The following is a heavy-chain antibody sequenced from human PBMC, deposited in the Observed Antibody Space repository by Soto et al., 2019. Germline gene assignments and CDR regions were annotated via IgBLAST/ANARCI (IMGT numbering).Heavy chain of an antibody. D-gene: IGHD4-17*01. CDR1: GGSISSGDYY. V-gene: IGHV4-30-4*01. J-gene: IGHJ4*02. CDR3: ASDYGGNRLDY. CDR2: IYYSGRT. Sequence: QVQLQESGPGLVKPSQTLSLTCTVSGGSISSGDYYWSWIRQPPGKGLEWIGYIYYSGRTYYNPSRKSRVTIAVDTSEHQFSLKLSSVTAADTAVYYCASDYGGNRLDYWGQGTLVTVSS.